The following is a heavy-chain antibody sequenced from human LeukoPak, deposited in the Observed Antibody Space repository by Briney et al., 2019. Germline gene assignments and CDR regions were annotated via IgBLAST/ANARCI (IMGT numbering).Heavy chain of an antibody. J-gene: IGHJ5*02. V-gene: IGHV3-21*01. CDR2: ISSSSSYI. D-gene: IGHD2-2*01. CDR1: GFTFSSYS. Sequence: GGSLRLSCAASGFTFSSYSMNWVRQAPGKGLEWVSSISSSSSYIYYADSVKGRFTISRDNAKNSLYLQMNSLRAEDKAVYYCGVVPAAWENWFDPWGQGTLVTVSS. CDR3: GVVPAAWENWFDP.